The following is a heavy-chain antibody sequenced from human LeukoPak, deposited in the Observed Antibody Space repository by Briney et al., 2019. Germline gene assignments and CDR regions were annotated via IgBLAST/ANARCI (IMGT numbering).Heavy chain of an antibody. J-gene: IGHJ4*02. D-gene: IGHD5-18*01. V-gene: IGHV5-10-1*01. CDR2: IDTSDSCT. CDR3: ARHPRDTAMVFCDY. Sequence: GKPLRISCKASVYSFTIYCISGLRHMPGKDRKWMGRIDTSDSCTNYTPSIHGHPTLSAGKSISTPYLQSRRLKPSDHAMYYRARHPRDTAMVFCDYWAQGTLVSVSS. CDR1: VYSFTIYC.